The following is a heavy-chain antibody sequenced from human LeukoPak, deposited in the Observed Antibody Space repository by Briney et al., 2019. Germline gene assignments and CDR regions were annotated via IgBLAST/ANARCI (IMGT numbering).Heavy chain of an antibody. Sequence: GGSLRLSCAASGFTFEDYGMGWVRQVPGKGLEWVSGINWNGDSTGYADSVKGRFTISRDYAKNSLYLQMNSLRAEDTAVYYCARAPIGAFDIWGQGTMVTVSS. CDR1: GFTFEDYG. J-gene: IGHJ3*02. CDR3: ARAPIGAFDI. V-gene: IGHV3-20*04. CDR2: INWNGDST. D-gene: IGHD2-15*01.